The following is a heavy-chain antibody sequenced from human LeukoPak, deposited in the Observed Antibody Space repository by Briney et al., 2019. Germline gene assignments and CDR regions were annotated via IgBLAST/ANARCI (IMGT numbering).Heavy chain of an antibody. D-gene: IGHD5-12*01. V-gene: IGHV3-30*02. CDR3: AKVGYSGHDPWHAFDI. Sequence: PGGSLRLSCAASGFTFSSYGMHWVRQAPGKGLEWVAFIRYDGSNKYYADSVKGRFTISRDNSKNTLYLQMNSLRAEDTAVYYCAKVGYSGHDPWHAFDIWAKGQWSPSLQ. J-gene: IGHJ3*02. CDR2: IRYDGSNK. CDR1: GFTFSSYG.